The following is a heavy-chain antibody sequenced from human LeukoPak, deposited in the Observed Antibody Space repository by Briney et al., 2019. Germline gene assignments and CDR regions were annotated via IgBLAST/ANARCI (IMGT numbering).Heavy chain of an antibody. Sequence: SETLSLTCTVSGGSISSSSYYWGWIRQPPGKGLEWIGSIYYSGSTYYNPSLKSRVTISVDTSKNQFSLKLSSVTAADTAVYYCVRHLLYYYDSSGFGTDYWGQGTLVTVSS. V-gene: IGHV4-39*01. CDR2: IYYSGST. J-gene: IGHJ4*02. D-gene: IGHD3-22*01. CDR1: GGSISSSSYY. CDR3: VRHLLYYYDSSGFGTDY.